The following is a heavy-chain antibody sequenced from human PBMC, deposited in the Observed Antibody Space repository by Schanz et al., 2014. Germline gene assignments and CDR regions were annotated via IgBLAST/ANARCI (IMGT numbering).Heavy chain of an antibody. CDR1: GYTFTDYY. V-gene: IGHV1-46*01. CDR2: IFLNDGGT. CDR3: ARERPRKGDFDY. Sequence: QVQLVQSGAEVKEPGASVKLSCKSSGYTFTDYYMQWVRQAPGQGLEWLGTIFLNDGGTHSAEKLHGRIIMTRAASTRTVDMELSRLGPESTAVYYCARERPRKGDFDYWGQGTLVTVSS. D-gene: IGHD1-26*01. J-gene: IGHJ4*02.